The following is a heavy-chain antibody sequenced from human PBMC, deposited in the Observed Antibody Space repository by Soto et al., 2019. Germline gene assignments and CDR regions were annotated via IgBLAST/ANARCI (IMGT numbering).Heavy chain of an antibody. D-gene: IGHD3-22*01. CDR2: IWYDGSNK. J-gene: IGHJ4*02. Sequence: QVQLVESGGGVVQPGRSLRLSCAASGFTFSSYGMHWVRQAPGKGLEWVAVIWYDGSNKYYADSVKGRFTISRDNSKNTLYLQMISLRAEDTAVYYCARGGSSGYCIDYWGQGTLVTVSS. CDR3: ARGGSSGYCIDY. CDR1: GFTFSSYG. V-gene: IGHV3-33*01.